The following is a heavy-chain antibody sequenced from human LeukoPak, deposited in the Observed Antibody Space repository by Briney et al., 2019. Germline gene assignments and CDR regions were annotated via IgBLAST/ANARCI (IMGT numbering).Heavy chain of an antibody. CDR3: ARAPVATPSEFDY. D-gene: IGHD5-12*01. CDR1: GFTFSSYW. V-gene: IGHV3-7*03. CDR2: IKQDGSEK. J-gene: IGHJ4*02. Sequence: GGSLRLSCAASGFTFSSYWMSWVRQAPGKGLEWVANIKQDGSEKYYVDSVKGRFTISRDNAKNSLYLQMNSLRAEDTAVYYCARAPVATPSEFDYWGQGTLVTVSS.